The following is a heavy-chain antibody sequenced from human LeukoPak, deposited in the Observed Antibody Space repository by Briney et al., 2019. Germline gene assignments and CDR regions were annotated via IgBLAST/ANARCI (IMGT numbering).Heavy chain of an antibody. CDR1: GGTFSSYA. V-gene: IGHV1-69*13. CDR2: IIPIFGTA. D-gene: IGHD4-17*01. CDR3: ASDYGDYAPVY. Sequence: EASVKVSCKASGGTFSSYAISWVRQAPGQGLEWMGGIIPIFGTANYAQKFQGRVTITADESTSTAYMELSSLRSEDTAVYYCASDYGDYAPVYWGQGTLVTVSS. J-gene: IGHJ4*02.